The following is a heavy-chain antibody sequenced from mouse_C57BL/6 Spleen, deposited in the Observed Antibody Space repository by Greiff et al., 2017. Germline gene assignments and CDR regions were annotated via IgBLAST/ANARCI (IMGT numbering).Heavy chain of an antibody. V-gene: IGHV5-17*01. CDR3: AGIRRDYYAMDY. CDR2: ISSGSSTI. Sequence: EVHLVESGGGLVKPGGSLKLSCAASGFTFSDYGMHWVRQAPEKGLEWVAYISSGSSTIYYADTVKGRFTISRDNAKNTLFLQMTSLRSEDTAMYYCAGIRRDYYAMDYWGQGTSVTVSS. D-gene: IGHD2-12*01. J-gene: IGHJ4*01. CDR1: GFTFSDYG.